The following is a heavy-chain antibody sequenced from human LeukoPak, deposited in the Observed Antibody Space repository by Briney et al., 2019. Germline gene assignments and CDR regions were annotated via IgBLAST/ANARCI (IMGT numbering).Heavy chain of an antibody. CDR1: GITLSSYA. V-gene: IGHV3-23*01. J-gene: IGHJ4*02. Sequence: GGSLRLSCAVSGITLSSYAMSWVRQAPGKGLEWVSAVRGSGDSTFYADSVKGRFTISRDNSKNTVYLQMNSLRAEDTALYYCAKDRGFSYGHDSLWDYWGQGTLVTVSS. CDR3: AKDRGFSYGHDSLWDY. D-gene: IGHD5-18*01. CDR2: VRGSGDST.